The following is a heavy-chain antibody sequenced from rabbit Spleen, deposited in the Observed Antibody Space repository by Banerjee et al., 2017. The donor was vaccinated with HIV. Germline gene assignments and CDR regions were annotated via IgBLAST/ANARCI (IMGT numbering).Heavy chain of an antibody. D-gene: IGHD4-1*01. V-gene: IGHV1S45*01. CDR1: VFSFSDTDG. CDR3: ARDLAGVIGWNFYL. Sequence: QEQLVEAGGGLVKAEGSLTLSRTASVFSFSDTDGLCCVRQAPGQGLEWFACINAATGKPVYATWAKGRFTISRTSSTTVTLQMTSLTAADTATYFCARDLAGVIGWNFYLWGPGTLVTVS. CDR2: INAATGKP. J-gene: IGHJ4*01.